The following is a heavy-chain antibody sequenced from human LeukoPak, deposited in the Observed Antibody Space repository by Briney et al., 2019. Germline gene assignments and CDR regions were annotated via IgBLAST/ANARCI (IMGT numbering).Heavy chain of an antibody. Sequence: GGALRLSCAASGFRVRSNYISWVRQAPGKGLEWVSMIYSDGSIFHADSVKGRFTMSRDNSRNTLDLQMNSLRVEDTAVYFCARDRRRLRGMNGDGDAFDIWGQGTMVTVSS. CDR3: ARDRRRLRGMNGDGDAFDI. V-gene: IGHV3-53*01. CDR1: GFRVRSNY. CDR2: IYSDGSI. D-gene: IGHD1-1*01. J-gene: IGHJ3*02.